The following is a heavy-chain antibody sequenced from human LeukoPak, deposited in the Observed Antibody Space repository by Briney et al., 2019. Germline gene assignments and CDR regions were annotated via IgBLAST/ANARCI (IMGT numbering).Heavy chain of an antibody. J-gene: IGHJ4*02. CDR2: INPNSGGT. CDR3: ARGSYSSGWECFDY. CDR1: GYTFTGYY. Sequence: GASVKVSCKASGYTFTGYYMHWVRQAPGQGLEWMGWINPNSGGTNYAQKFQGWVTMTRDTSISTAYMELSRLRSDDTAVYYCARGSYSSGWECFDYWGQGTLVTVSS. D-gene: IGHD6-19*01. V-gene: IGHV1-2*04.